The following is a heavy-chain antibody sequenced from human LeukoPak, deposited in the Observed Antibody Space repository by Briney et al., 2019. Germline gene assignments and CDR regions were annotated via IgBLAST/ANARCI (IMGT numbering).Heavy chain of an antibody. D-gene: IGHD5-24*01. V-gene: IGHV1-24*01. CDR2: FDPEDGET. CDR1: GYTLTELS. CDR3: ATAPDGGGYQFDY. Sequence: ASVKVSCKVSGYTLTELSMHWVRQVPGKGLEWMGGFDPEDGETIYAQKFQGRVTMTEDTSTDTAYMELSSLRSEDTAVYYCATAPDGGGYQFDYWGQGTLVTVSS. J-gene: IGHJ4*02.